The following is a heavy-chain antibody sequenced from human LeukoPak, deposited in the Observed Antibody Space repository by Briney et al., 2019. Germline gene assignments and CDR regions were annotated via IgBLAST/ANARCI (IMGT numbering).Heavy chain of an antibody. Sequence: GESLKISCKASGYRFTSYWVGWVRQMPGRDLEWMGIIYPGDSDTRYSPSFQGQVTISVDKSINTAYLQWSSLKASDTATYYCARQYCSATSCYNWYFDLWGRGTQVSVSS. V-gene: IGHV5-51*01. D-gene: IGHD2-2*01. CDR3: ARQYCSATSCYNWYFDL. J-gene: IGHJ2*01. CDR1: GYRFTSYW. CDR2: IYPGDSDT.